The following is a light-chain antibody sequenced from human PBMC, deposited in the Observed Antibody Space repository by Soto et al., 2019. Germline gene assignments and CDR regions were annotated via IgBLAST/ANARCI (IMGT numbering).Light chain of an antibody. J-gene: IGKJ1*01. V-gene: IGKV3-20*01. CDR1: QSVNHN. CDR3: QQYGNSPQT. CDR2: DAS. Sequence: TQYPDTRSSSPVERVSLSCRASQSVNHNLAWYQQKPGQAPRLLIYDASSRATGIPDRFSGSGSGTDFTLTISRLEPQDFAVYYCQQYGNSPQTFGQGTKVDIK.